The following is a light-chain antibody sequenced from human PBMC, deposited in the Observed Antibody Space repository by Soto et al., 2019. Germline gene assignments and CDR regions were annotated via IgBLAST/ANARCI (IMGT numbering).Light chain of an antibody. V-gene: IGKV3D-15*01. J-gene: IGKJ3*01. CDR2: DAS. CDR1: QTVDRN. Sequence: EIVMTQSPPTLSVSLGERATLSCRASQTVDRNLAWYQQKPGQAPRLLIYDASTRATDIPARFSGSGSGTEFTLTISSLQSGDFAVYYCQQYNRWPFTFGPGTKVDIK. CDR3: QQYNRWPFT.